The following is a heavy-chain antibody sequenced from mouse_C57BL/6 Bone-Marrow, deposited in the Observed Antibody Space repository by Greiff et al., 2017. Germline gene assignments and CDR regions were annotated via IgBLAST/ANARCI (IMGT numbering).Heavy chain of an antibody. CDR2: IDPENGDT. CDR3: TTGLLAY. D-gene: IGHD3-1*01. V-gene: IGHV14-4*01. CDR1: GFNIKDDY. Sequence: EVQLQQSGAELVRPGASVKLSCTASGFNIKDDYMHWVKQRPEQGLEWIGWIDPENGDTEYASKFQGKATITADTSSNTAYLQLSSLTAEDTAVYYCTTGLLAYWGQGTLVTVSA. J-gene: IGHJ3*01.